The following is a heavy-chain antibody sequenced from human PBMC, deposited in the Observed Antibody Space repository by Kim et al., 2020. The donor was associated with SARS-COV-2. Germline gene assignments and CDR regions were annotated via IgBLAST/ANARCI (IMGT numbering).Heavy chain of an antibody. V-gene: IGHV1-2*02. CDR2: INPNSGGT. J-gene: IGHJ6*02. Sequence: ASVKVSCKASGYTFTGYYMHWVRQAPGQGLEWMGWINPNSGGTNYAQKFQGRVTMTRDTSISTAYMELSRLRSDDTAVYYCARIVPDYDFWSGYYSAHYYGMDVWGQGTTVTVSS. D-gene: IGHD3-3*01. CDR1: GYTFTGYY. CDR3: ARIVPDYDFWSGYYSAHYYGMDV.